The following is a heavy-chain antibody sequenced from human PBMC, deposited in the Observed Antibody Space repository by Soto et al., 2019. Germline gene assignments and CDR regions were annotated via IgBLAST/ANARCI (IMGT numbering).Heavy chain of an antibody. CDR3: AREAYYYDSSGYPDY. CDR2: ISYEEINNK. CDR1: GFSFRNYG. V-gene: IGHV3-30*03. J-gene: IGHJ4*02. D-gene: IGHD3-22*01. Sequence: GGSLRLSCVASGFSFRNYGMHWVRQAPGKGLEWVAVISYEEINNKNYADSVKGRFTISRDNSENTLYLQMNSLRAEDTAVYYCAREAYYYDSSGYPDYWGQGTLVTVSS.